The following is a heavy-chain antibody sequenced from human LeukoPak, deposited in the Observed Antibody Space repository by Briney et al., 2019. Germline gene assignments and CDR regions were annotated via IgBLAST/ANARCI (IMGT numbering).Heavy chain of an antibody. D-gene: IGHD1-7*01. J-gene: IGHJ4*02. CDR2: IYHSGST. V-gene: IGHV4-38-2*01. CDR3: ASTGTTALFDY. CDR1: GYSISSGYY. Sequence: SETLSLTCAVSGYSISSGYYWGWSRPPPGKGLEWIGSIYHSGSTYYNPSLKSRVTISVDTSKNQFSLKLSSVTAADTAVYYCASTGTTALFDYWGQGTLVTVSS.